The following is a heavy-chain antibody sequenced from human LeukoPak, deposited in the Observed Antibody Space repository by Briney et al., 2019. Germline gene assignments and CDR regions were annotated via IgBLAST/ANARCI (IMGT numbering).Heavy chain of an antibody. CDR1: GFTFSSYA. J-gene: IGHJ4*02. CDR3: AKGPTIPPYYSSGSYYETKAQFDG. D-gene: IGHD3-10*01. V-gene: IGHV3-48*04. Sequence: PGGSLRLTCAASGFTFSSYAMHWVRQAPGKGREWVSYITSGSTLYYADSVKGRFTISIANAKNSLFLQMNSLTTEDTALYYCAKGPTIPPYYSSGSYYETKAQFDGWGQGTLVTVSS. CDR2: ITSGSTL.